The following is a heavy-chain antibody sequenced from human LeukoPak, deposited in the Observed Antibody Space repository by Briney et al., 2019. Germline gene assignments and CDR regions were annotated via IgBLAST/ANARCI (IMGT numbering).Heavy chain of an antibody. CDR2: INHSGST. CDR1: GGSFSGYY. J-gene: IGHJ4*02. V-gene: IGHV4-34*01. CDR3: ARHPQGYYYGSGSYYLRSYYFDY. D-gene: IGHD3-10*01. Sequence: SETLSLTCAVYGGSFSGYYWSWIRQPPGKGLEWIGEINHSGSTNYNPSLKSRVTISVDTSKNQFSLKLSSVTAADTAVYYCARHPQGYYYGSGSYYLRSYYFDYWGQGTLVTVSS.